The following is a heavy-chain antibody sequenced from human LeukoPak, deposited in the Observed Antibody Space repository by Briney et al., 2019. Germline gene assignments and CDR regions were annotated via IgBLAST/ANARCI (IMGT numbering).Heavy chain of an antibody. CDR3: ARETRGWYFDYYNSYTAI. Sequence: RTGESLRLSCAAAGFTFSSNYMRWVRQAPRKWLGWVSSTYSVGSTYYADSVKGRFTISRDNSKNTLYLQMNSMRAEDTAVYYCARETRGWYFDYYNSYTAIWGKPSTATI. D-gene: IGHD6-19*01. CDR2: TYSVGST. CDR1: GFTFSSNY. V-gene: IGHV3-53*01. J-gene: IGHJ6*03.